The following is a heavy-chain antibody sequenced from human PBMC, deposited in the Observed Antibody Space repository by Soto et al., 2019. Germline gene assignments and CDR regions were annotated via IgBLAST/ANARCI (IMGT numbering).Heavy chain of an antibody. J-gene: IGHJ5*02. Sequence: QVQLVQSGAEVKKPGASVKVSCKASGYTFTNYDIHWVRQATGKGLEWMGWMNPDSGNTGQSKQFQGRVTMTRDTSISTAYMAMSSLRSDDTAVYYCARGRFRRTWFDPWGQGTLVTVSS. D-gene: IGHD3-16*01. CDR1: GYTFTNYD. CDR3: ARGRFRRTWFDP. CDR2: MNPDSGNT. V-gene: IGHV1-8*01.